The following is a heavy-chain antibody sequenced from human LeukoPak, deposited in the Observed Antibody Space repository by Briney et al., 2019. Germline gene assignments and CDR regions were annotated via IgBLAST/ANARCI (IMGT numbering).Heavy chain of an antibody. CDR2: IYSGGST. CDR1: GFTVSSNY. CDR3: ASHSSSWYYYYYYMDV. V-gene: IGHV3-66*02. D-gene: IGHD6-13*01. Sequence: PGGSLRLSCAASGFTVSSNYMSWVRQAPGKGLEWVSAIYSGGSTYYADSVKGRFTISRDNSKNTLYLQMNSLRAEDTAVYYCASHSSSWYYYYYYMDVWGKGTTVTVSS. J-gene: IGHJ6*03.